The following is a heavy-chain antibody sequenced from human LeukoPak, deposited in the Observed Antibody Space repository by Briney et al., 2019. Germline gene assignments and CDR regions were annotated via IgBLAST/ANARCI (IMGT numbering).Heavy chain of an antibody. V-gene: IGHV4-39*07. CDR2: INHSGST. CDR1: GGSISSSSYY. Sequence: PSETLSLTCTVSGGSISSSSYYWGWIRQPPGKGLEWIEEINHSGSTNYNPSLKSRVTISVDTSKNQFSLKLSSVTAADTAVYYCARGLGISRIAARTRSFDSWGQGILVTVSS. D-gene: IGHD6-6*01. J-gene: IGHJ4*01. CDR3: ARGLGISRIAARTRSFDS.